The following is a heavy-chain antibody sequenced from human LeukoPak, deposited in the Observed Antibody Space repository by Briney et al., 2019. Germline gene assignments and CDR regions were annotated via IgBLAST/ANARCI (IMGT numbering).Heavy chain of an antibody. J-gene: IGHJ4*02. CDR1: GYTFTGYY. D-gene: IGHD6-19*01. Sequence: ASVKVSCKASGYTFTGYYMHWVRQAPGQGLEWMGWINTNTGNPTYAQGFTGRFVFSLDTSVSTAYLQISSLKAEDTAVYYCARDQWLLDYWGQGTLVTVSS. CDR2: INTNTGNP. V-gene: IGHV7-4-1*02. CDR3: ARDQWLLDY.